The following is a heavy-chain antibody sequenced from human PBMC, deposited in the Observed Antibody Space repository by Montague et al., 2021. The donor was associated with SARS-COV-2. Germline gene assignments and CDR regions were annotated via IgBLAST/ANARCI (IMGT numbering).Heavy chain of an antibody. V-gene: IGHV4-34*01. CDR3: ARSHDYRGNDYFDS. CDR1: GGSLSGFY. CDR2: ITYGGST. Sequence: ETLSLTCAVYGGSLSGFYWTWIRQAPGKGLEWVGEITYGGSTSHSPALKSRLTISFDTSKNQFSLKLDSVTAADTATYYCARSHDYRGNDYFDSWGQGALVIVSS. D-gene: IGHD4-23*01. J-gene: IGHJ4*02.